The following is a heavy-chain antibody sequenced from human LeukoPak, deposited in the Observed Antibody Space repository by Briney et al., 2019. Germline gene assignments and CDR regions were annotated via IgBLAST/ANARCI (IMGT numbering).Heavy chain of an antibody. J-gene: IGHJ4*02. V-gene: IGHV4-38-2*02. CDR1: GYSISSGYY. CDR2: IYHSGNT. CDR3: ARERGDNYESSGYKDY. D-gene: IGHD3-22*01. Sequence: SETLSLTCTVSGYSISSGYYWGWIRQPPGKGLEWIGGIYHSGNTYYNPSLGSRVTMSVDTSKNQFSLNLKSVTAADTAVYYCARERGDNYESSGYKDYWGQGTLVTVSS.